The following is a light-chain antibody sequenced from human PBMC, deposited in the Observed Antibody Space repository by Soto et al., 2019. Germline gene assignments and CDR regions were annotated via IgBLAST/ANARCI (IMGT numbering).Light chain of an antibody. CDR3: SSYTSSSTLSV. J-gene: IGLJ1*01. Sequence: QSALTQPASVSGSPGQSITISCTGNSSDVGGYNYVSWYQQHPGKAPKLMIYDVSNRPSGVSNRFSGSKSGNTASLTISGLQAEDEADYYCSSYTSSSTLSVFGTGTKLTVL. V-gene: IGLV2-14*01. CDR1: SSDVGGYNY. CDR2: DVS.